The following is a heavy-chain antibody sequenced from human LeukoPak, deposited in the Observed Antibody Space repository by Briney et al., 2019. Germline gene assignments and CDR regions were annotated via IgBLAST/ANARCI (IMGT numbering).Heavy chain of an antibody. D-gene: IGHD2-15*01. J-gene: IGHJ6*02. CDR2: ISSSSSAI. CDR3: ARDQDYCSGGSCHGYYYYGMDV. V-gene: IGHV3-48*01. CDR1: GFTFSTYS. Sequence: GGSLRLSCAASGFTFSTYSMNWVRQAPGKGLEWVSYISSSSSAIYYADSVKGRFTISRDNAKNSLYLQMNSLRAEDTAVYYCARDQDYCSGGSCHGYYYYGMDVWGQGTTVTVSS.